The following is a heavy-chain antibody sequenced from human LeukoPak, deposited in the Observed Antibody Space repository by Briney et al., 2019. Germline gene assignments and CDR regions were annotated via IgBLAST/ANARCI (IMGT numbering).Heavy chain of an antibody. CDR2: IYYSGST. Sequence: KPSETLSLTCTVSGGSISSYYWSWIRQPPGKGLEWIGYIYYSGSTNYNPSLKSRVTTSVDTSKNQFSLKLSSVTAADTAVYYCAGVIGVVVPAAISPPINYYYGMDVWGQGTTVTVSS. V-gene: IGHV4-59*01. CDR1: GGSISSYY. D-gene: IGHD2-2*01. J-gene: IGHJ6*02. CDR3: AGVIGVVVPAAISPPINYYYGMDV.